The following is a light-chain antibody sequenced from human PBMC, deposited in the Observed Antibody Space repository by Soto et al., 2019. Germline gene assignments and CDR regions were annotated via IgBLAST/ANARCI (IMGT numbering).Light chain of an antibody. V-gene: IGLV1-40*01. CDR1: SSNLGADFG. Sequence: QSVLTQPPSVSGAPGQTITISCTGSSSNLGADFGVHWYQQLPGAAPQLVIFVNTNRPSGVPDRFSGSKSGTSASLAITGLQAEDEADYYCQSYDRSLSGWVFGTGTKLTVL. CDR3: QSYDRSLSGWV. CDR2: VNT. J-gene: IGLJ3*02.